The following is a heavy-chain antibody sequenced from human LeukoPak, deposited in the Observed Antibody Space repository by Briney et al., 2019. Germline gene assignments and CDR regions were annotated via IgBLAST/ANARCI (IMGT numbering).Heavy chain of an antibody. CDR2: ISSNGGST. CDR1: GFTFSSYA. Sequence: GGSLRLSCAASGFTFSSYAMHWVRQAPGKGLEYVSAISSNGGSTYYANSVKGRFTISRDNSKNTLYLQMGSLRAEDMAVYYCARDILTGYSYYYGMVVWGQGTTVTVSS. D-gene: IGHD3-9*01. CDR3: ARDILTGYSYYYGMVV. V-gene: IGHV3-64*01. J-gene: IGHJ6*02.